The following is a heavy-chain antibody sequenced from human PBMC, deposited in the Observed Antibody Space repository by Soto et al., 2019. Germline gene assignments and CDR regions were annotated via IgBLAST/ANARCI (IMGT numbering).Heavy chain of an antibody. D-gene: IGHD2-2*01. Sequence: GESLKISCKGSGYSFTSYWIGWVRQMPGKGLEWMGIIYPGDSDTRYSPSLQGQVTISADKSISTAYLQWSSLKASDTATYYCARRGYCSSTSCYYYGMDVWGQGTTVTVSS. V-gene: IGHV5-51*01. CDR1: GYSFTSYW. CDR2: IYPGDSDT. CDR3: ARRGYCSSTSCYYYGMDV. J-gene: IGHJ6*02.